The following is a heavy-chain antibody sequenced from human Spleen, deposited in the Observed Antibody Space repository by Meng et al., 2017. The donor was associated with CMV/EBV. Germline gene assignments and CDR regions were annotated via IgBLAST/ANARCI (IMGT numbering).Heavy chain of an antibody. J-gene: IGHJ4*02. Sequence: KASGGAVSSYDISWVRQPPGQGLEWMGGIIPILGIANYAQKFQGRVTITADKSTSTAYMELSSLRSEDTAVYYCATPDSSGYYYRFDYWGQGTLVTVSS. CDR1: GGAVSSYD. V-gene: IGHV1-69*10. CDR2: IIPILGIA. D-gene: IGHD3-22*01. CDR3: ATPDSSGYYYRFDY.